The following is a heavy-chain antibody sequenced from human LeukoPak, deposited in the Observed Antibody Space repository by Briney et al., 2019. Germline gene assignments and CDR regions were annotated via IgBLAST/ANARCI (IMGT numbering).Heavy chain of an antibody. J-gene: IGHJ4*02. V-gene: IGHV4-34*01. CDR1: GVSFDDYY. CDR2: SNHSGYT. Sequence: SETLSLTCAVSGVSFDDYYWSWFGQTQGKGLEWIGESNHSGYTNDSPSLKSRVTLSIDTSRKQFSLNLRSVTVADAGIYYCTRMTTGHDYWGQGTLVTVSS. CDR3: TRMTTGHDY. D-gene: IGHD4-17*01.